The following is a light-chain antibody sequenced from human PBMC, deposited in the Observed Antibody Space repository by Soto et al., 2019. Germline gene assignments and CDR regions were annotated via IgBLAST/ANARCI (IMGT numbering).Light chain of an antibody. V-gene: IGKV3-11*01. CDR3: QQRSNWPLT. CDR1: QSVSRY. J-gene: IGKJ4*01. CDR2: DSS. Sequence: EIVLTQSPATLSLSPGERATLSCRASQSVSRYLAWYQQKRGQAPRLLIYDSSNRATGIPARFSGSGSGTDFSLIISSLEPEDFAVYYCQQRSNWPLTFGGGTKVDI.